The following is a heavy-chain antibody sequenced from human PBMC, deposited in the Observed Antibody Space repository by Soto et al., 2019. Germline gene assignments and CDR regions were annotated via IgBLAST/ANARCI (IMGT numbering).Heavy chain of an antibody. CDR2: INHSGST. D-gene: IGHD3-16*02. Sequence: SETLSLTCAVYGGSFSGYYWSWIRQPPGKGLEWIGEINHSGSTNYNPSLKSRFTISVDTSKKQFSLKLSSVTAADTAVYYCVGAKGGSYRFDYWGQGTLVSVSS. CDR1: GGSFSGYY. CDR3: VGAKGGSYRFDY. J-gene: IGHJ4*02. V-gene: IGHV4-34*01.